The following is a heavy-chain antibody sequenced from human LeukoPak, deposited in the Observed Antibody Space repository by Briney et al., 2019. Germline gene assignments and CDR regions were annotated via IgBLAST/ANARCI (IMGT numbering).Heavy chain of an antibody. V-gene: IGHV3-23*01. D-gene: IGHD3-9*01. J-gene: IGHJ4*02. CDR2: ISGSGSCT. CDR1: GFTFSSYA. CDR3: AKKGQLTGTDYFDY. Sequence: GGSLRLSCAASGFTFSSYAMSWVRQAPGEGLEWVSTISGSGSCTYYADSVKGRYTISRDNSKNTLYLQMNSVGAEATAVYYCAKKGQLTGTDYFDYWGQGTLVTVSS.